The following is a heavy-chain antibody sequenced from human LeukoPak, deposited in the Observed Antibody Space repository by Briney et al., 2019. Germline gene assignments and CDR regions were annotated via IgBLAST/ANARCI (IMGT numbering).Heavy chain of an antibody. CDR3: ARDPTFGVVIPRDGYYYYYMDV. J-gene: IGHJ6*03. V-gene: IGHV3-21*01. Sequence: GGSLRLSCAASGFTFSSYSMNWVRQAPGKGLEWVSSITSTYSCIYYADSVKGRFTISRDNAKNSLYLQMNSLRAEDTAVYYCARDPTFGVVIPRDGYYYYYMDVWGKGTTVTVSS. CDR2: ITSTYSCI. D-gene: IGHD3-3*01. CDR1: GFTFSSYS.